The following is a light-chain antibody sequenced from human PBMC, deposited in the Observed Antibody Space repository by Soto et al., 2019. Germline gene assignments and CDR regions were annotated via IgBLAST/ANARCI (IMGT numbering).Light chain of an antibody. Sequence: PGERATLSCRASQSVSSYLAWYQQKPGQAPRLLIYDVSNRATGSPARFSGSGSGTGFTLTISSLEPEDFAVYYCQQRSNWPPNTFGQGTRLEIK. V-gene: IGKV3-11*01. CDR2: DVS. CDR3: QQRSNWPPNT. CDR1: QSVSSY. J-gene: IGKJ5*01.